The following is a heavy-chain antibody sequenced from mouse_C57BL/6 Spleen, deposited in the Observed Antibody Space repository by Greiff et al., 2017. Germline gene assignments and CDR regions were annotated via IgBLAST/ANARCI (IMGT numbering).Heavy chain of an antibody. D-gene: IGHD2-3*01. CDR1: GYAFSSYW. V-gene: IGHV1-80*01. J-gene: IGHJ1*03. CDR2: IYPGDGDT. CDR3: ARGWPRAFDV. Sequence: VQRVESGAELVKPGASVKISCKASGYAFSSYWMNWVKQRPGKGLEWIGQIYPGDGDTNYNGKFKGKATLTADKSSSTAYIQLSSLTSEDSAVYFCARGWPRAFDVWGTGTTVTVSS.